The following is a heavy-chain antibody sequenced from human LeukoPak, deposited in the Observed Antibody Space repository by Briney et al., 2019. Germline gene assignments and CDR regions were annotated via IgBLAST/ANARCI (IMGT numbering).Heavy chain of an antibody. V-gene: IGHV1-69*04. J-gene: IGHJ6*02. CDR1: GGSFTIYA. D-gene: IGHD3-10*01. CDR2: IIPILGIA. CDR3: ARDRYGSGSYYSYYYYGMDV. Sequence: GSAVKVSCKGSGGSFTIYAISWGRQAPGQGLEWMGRIIPILGIANYAQKFQGRVTITADKSTSTAYMELSSLRSEDTAVYYCARDRYGSGSYYSYYYYGMDVWGQGTTVTVSS.